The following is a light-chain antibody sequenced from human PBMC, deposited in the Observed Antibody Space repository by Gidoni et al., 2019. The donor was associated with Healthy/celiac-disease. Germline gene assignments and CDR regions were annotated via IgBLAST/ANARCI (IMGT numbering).Light chain of an antibody. V-gene: IGKV3-11*01. CDR3: QQRSNWPT. J-gene: IGKJ3*01. CDR1: QSVSSY. CDR2: HAS. Sequence: EIVLTQSPATLSLSPGERATLSCSASQSVSSYLAWYQQKPGQAPKLLIYHASNRATGIPARFSGSGSGTDFTLTISSLEPEDFAVYYCQQRSNWPTFGPGTKVDIK.